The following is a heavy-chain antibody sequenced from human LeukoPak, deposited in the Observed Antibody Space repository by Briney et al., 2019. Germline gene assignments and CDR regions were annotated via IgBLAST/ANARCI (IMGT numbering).Heavy chain of an antibody. D-gene: IGHD1-26*01. CDR2: ISYDGSNK. V-gene: IGHV3-30*04. J-gene: IGHJ4*02. CDR3: AKALAGYSGNY. Sequence: GGSLRLSCAASGFTFSSYAMHWVRQAPGKGLEWVAVISYDGSNKYYADSVKGRFTISRDNSKNTLYLQMNSLRAEDTAVYYCAKALAGYSGNYWGQGTLVIVSS. CDR1: GFTFSSYA.